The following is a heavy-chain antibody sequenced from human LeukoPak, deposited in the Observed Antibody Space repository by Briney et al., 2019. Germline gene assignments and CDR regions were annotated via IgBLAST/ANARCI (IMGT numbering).Heavy chain of an antibody. CDR3: ARLLGTATTYDY. Sequence: GGSLTLSCEASGFTFSTHWMSWVRQAPGKGLEWVASINPDGSQKYYLDSVKGRFTISRDNTKNSLYLQMYSLGAEDTAVYYCARLLGTATTYDYWGPGTLVTVSS. CDR1: GFTFSTHW. V-gene: IGHV3-7*01. J-gene: IGHJ4*02. D-gene: IGHD5-24*01. CDR2: INPDGSQK.